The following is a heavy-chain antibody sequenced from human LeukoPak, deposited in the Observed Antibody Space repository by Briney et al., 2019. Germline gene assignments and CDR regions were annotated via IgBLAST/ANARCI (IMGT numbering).Heavy chain of an antibody. J-gene: IGHJ4*02. D-gene: IGHD6-6*01. CDR3: ARGVEYSSSSGLGY. CDR2: IYYSGST. V-gene: IGHV4-59*12. Sequence: PSETLSLTCTVSGGSISGYYRSWIRQPPGKGLEWIGYIYYSGSTNYNPSLKSRVTISVDTSKNQFSLTLSPVTAPDTAVYYCARGVEYSSSSGLGYWGQGTLVTVSS. CDR1: GGSISGYY.